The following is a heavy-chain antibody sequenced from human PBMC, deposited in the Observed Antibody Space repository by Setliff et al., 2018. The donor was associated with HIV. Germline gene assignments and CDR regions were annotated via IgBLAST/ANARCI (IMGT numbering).Heavy chain of an antibody. CDR3: ARVMIGYSGYDAFDY. D-gene: IGHD5-12*01. CDR2: ITGSSSYT. CDR1: GFTFSDYY. V-gene: IGHV3-11*05. J-gene: IGHJ4*02. Sequence: PGGSLRLSCAASGFTFSDYYMSWIRQAPGKGLEWVSYITGSSSYTNYADSVKGRFTISRDNAKNSLYLQMNSLRSEDTAVYYCARVMIGYSGYDAFDYLGQGTLVTVSS.